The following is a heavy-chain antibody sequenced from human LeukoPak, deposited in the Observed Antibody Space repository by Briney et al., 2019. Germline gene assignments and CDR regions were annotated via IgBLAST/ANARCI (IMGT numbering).Heavy chain of an antibody. CDR3: ARSSSWYPDYFDY. CDR2: FDPEDGET. V-gene: IGHV1-24*01. D-gene: IGHD6-13*01. J-gene: IGHJ4*02. CDR1: GYTLTELS. Sequence: ASVKVSCKVSGYTLTELSMHWVRQAPGKGLEWMGGFDPEDGETIYAQKFQGRVTITRDTSASTAYMELSSLRSEDTAVYYCARSSSWYPDYFDYWGQGTLVTVSS.